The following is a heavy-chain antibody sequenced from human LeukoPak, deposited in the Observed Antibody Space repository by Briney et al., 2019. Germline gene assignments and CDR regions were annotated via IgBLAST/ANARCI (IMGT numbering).Heavy chain of an antibody. Sequence: AASVKFSCKASGGTFSSYAISWVRPAPGQGLEWMGGIIPIFGTANYAQKFQGRVTITADESTSAAYMELSSLRSEDTAVYYCASSMIQLWFEKYYYYMDVWGKGTTVTISS. CDR2: IIPIFGTA. J-gene: IGHJ6*03. V-gene: IGHV1-69*13. D-gene: IGHD5-18*01. CDR1: GGTFSSYA. CDR3: ASSMIQLWFEKYYYYMDV.